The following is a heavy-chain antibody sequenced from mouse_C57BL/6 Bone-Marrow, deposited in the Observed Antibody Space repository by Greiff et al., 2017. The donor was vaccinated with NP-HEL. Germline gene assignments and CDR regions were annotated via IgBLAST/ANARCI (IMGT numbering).Heavy chain of an antibody. D-gene: IGHD1-1*01. CDR1: GYAFSSYW. CDR3: ARKDYYGGYFDY. J-gene: IGHJ2*01. V-gene: IGHV1-80*01. Sequence: VQLQQSGAELVKPGASVKISCKASGYAFSSYWMNWVKQRPGKGLEWIGQIYPGDGDTNYNGKFKGKATLTADKSSSTAYMQLSSLTSEDSAVYFCARKDYYGGYFDYWGQGTTLTVSS. CDR2: IYPGDGDT.